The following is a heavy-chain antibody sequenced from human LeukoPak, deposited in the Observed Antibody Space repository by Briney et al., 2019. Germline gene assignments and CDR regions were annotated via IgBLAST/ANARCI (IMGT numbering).Heavy chain of an antibody. V-gene: IGHV3-9*01. J-gene: IGHJ4*02. CDR1: GFTFDDYA. D-gene: IGHD6-13*01. CDR2: ISWNSGSI. CDR3: AKDIAAAGTGSFDY. Sequence: PGRSLRLSCEGSGFTFDDYAMHWVRQAPGKGLEWVSGISWNSGSIGYADSVKGRFTISRDNAKNSLYLQMNSLRAEDTALYYCAKDIAAAGTGSFDYWGQGTLVTVSS.